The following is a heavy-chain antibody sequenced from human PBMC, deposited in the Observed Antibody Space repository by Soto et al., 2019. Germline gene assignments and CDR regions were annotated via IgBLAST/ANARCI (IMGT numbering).Heavy chain of an antibody. J-gene: IGHJ6*02. D-gene: IGHD1-7*01. V-gene: IGHV3-53*01. CDR1: GFTVSSNY. CDR2: ICSGGST. Sequence: GGSLRLSCAASGFTVSSNYMSWVRQAPGKGLEWVSVICSGGSTYYADSVKGRFTISRDNSKNTLYLQMNSLRAEDTAVYYCAVETGTTDGDYYYGMDVWGQGTTVTVSS. CDR3: AVETGTTDGDYYYGMDV.